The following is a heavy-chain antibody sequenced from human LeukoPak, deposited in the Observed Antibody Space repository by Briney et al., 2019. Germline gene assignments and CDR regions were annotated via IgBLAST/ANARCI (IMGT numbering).Heavy chain of an antibody. J-gene: IGHJ4*02. V-gene: IGHV4-38-2*02. D-gene: IGHD1-26*01. Sequence: SETLSFTCTVSGYSISSGYYWGWIRQPPGKGLEWIGSIYHSGSTYYNPSLKSRVTISVDTSKNQFSLKLSSVTAADTAVYYCARVIVGVTKHIDYWGQGTLVTVSS. CDR2: IYHSGST. CDR1: GYSISSGYY. CDR3: ARVIVGVTKHIDY.